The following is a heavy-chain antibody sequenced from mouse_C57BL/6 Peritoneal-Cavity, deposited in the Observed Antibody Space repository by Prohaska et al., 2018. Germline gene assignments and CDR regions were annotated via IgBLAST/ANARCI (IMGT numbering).Heavy chain of an antibody. CDR2: IYPGDGDT. Sequence: QVQLQQSGPELVKPGASVKISCKASGYAFSSSWMNWVKQRPGQGLEWIGRIYPGDGDTNYNGKFKGKATLTADKSSSTADMQLSSLTSEDSAVYFCARDRDYGSSLAWFAYWGQGTLVTVSA. CDR1: GYAFSSSW. V-gene: IGHV1-82*01. J-gene: IGHJ3*01. D-gene: IGHD1-1*01. CDR3: ARDRDYGSSLAWFAY.